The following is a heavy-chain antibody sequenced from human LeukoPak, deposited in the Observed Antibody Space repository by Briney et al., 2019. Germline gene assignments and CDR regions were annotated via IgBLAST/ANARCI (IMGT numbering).Heavy chain of an antibody. J-gene: IGHJ5*02. CDR3: ARNADNWFDP. CDR2: IHYSGAA. V-gene: IGHV4-31*03. Sequence: SETLSLTCNVSGGSVSSGSYYWSWIRQIPGKGLEWIGYIHYSGAANYNPSLRSRLTISLDTSQNQFSLKVRSVTAADTAVYYCARNADNWFDPWGQGILVTVSS. CDR1: GGSVSSGSYY.